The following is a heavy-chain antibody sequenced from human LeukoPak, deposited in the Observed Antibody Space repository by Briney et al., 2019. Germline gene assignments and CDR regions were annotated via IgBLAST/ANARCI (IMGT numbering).Heavy chain of an antibody. V-gene: IGHV3-20*04. Sequence: GGSLRLSCAASGFTFDDYGMTWVRQAPGRGLEWVSGISWNGGSTGYADSVKGRFTISRDNAKNSLYLQMNSLRAEDTALYYCARVASRTYGDYFDYWGQGTLVTVSS. CDR1: GFTFDDYG. CDR2: ISWNGGST. J-gene: IGHJ4*02. CDR3: ARVASRTYGDYFDY. D-gene: IGHD4-17*01.